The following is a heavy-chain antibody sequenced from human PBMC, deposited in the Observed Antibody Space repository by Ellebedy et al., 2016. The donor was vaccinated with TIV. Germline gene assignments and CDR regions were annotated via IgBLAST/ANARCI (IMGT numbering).Heavy chain of an antibody. CDR2: ISSSSSYT. Sequence: PGGSLRLSCAASGFTFSDYYMSWIRQVPGKGLEWVSYISSSSSYTNYADSVKGRFTISRDNAKNSLYLQMNSLRAEDTAVYFCARDVGYYFGSGSYYPDWGQGTLVTVSS. J-gene: IGHJ4*02. V-gene: IGHV3-11*06. CDR3: ARDVGYYFGSGSYYPD. D-gene: IGHD3-10*01. CDR1: GFTFSDYY.